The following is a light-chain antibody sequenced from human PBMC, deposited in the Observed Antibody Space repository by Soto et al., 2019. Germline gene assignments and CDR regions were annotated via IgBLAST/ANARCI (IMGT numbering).Light chain of an antibody. CDR2: EVT. J-gene: IGLJ1*01. V-gene: IGLV2-8*01. CDR3: SSYAGSNNPPYV. Sequence: QAVVTQPPSASGSPGQSVTISCTGTSSDVGAYNYVSWYQQHPGKAPQLMIYEVTKRPSGVPDRFSGSKSGNTASLTVSGLQAEDEADYYCSSYAGSNNPPYVFGTGTKLTVL. CDR1: SSDVGAYNY.